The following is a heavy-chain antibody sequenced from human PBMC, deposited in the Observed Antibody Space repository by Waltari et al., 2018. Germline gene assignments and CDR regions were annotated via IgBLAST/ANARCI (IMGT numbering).Heavy chain of an antibody. CDR3: ARAPGIAAAGDPFDY. Sequence: QVQLVQSGAEVKKHVSSLKVSCKAAGYTFTAYYMTWVRTATGQGREWTGWINPNSGDTNYAQKFQGWITMSRNTTISTAYMEMSRRGSDDTAVYYCARAPGIAAAGDPFDYWGQGTLVTVSS. J-gene: IGHJ4*02. V-gene: IGHV1-2*04. D-gene: IGHD6-13*01. CDR1: GYTFTAYY. CDR2: INPNSGDT.